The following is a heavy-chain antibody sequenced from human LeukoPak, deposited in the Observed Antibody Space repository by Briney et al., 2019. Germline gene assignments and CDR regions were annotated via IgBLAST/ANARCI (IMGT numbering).Heavy chain of an antibody. J-gene: IGHJ5*02. Sequence: GASVTVSCKASGYTFTSYGISWVRQAPGQGLEWMGWISAYNGNTNYAQKHQGRVTMTTDTSTSAAYMELRSLRSDDTAVYYCARDALPAAYDSSGYSSPGAWFDPWGQGTLVTVSS. CDR2: ISAYNGNT. D-gene: IGHD3-22*01. CDR1: GYTFTSYG. V-gene: IGHV1-18*01. CDR3: ARDALPAAYDSSGYSSPGAWFDP.